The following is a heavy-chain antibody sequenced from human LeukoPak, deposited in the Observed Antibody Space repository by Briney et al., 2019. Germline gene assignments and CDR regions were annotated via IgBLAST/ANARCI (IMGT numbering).Heavy chain of an antibody. D-gene: IGHD7-27*01. CDR2: IIPIFGTA. CDR3: ARALSSGDNVYGDAFDI. Sequence: ASVKVSSKASGYTFTSYGISWVRQAPGQGLEWVGGIIPIFGTANCAQKLQRRVTMTTDTSTSTAYMELRSLRSDDTAVYYCARALSSGDNVYGDAFDIWGQGTMVTVSS. J-gene: IGHJ3*02. CDR1: GYTFTSYG. V-gene: IGHV1-18*01.